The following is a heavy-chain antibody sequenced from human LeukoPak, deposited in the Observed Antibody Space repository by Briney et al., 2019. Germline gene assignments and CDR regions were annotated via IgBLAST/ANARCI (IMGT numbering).Heavy chain of an antibody. V-gene: IGHV3-23*01. D-gene: IGHD3-22*01. J-gene: IGHJ4*02. CDR2: ISGSGGST. CDR3: AKDAPGWYYDSSGYDY. Sequence: GGSLRLSCAASGFTFSSYAMSWVRQAPGKGLEWVSAISGSGGSTYYADSVKGRFTISRDNSKNTLYLQMNSLRAEDTAVYYCAKDAPGWYYDSSGYDYWGQGTLVTVSA. CDR1: GFTFSSYA.